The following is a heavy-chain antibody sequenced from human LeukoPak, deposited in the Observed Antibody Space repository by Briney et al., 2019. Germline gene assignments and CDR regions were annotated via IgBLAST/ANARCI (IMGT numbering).Heavy chain of an antibody. Sequence: GGSLRLSCAASGFTFSSYGMHWVRQAPGKGLEGVAVISYDGSNKYYADSVKGRFTISRDNSKNTLYLQMNSLRAEDTAVYYCARLGYCSSTSCPGDRYGMDVWGQGTTVTVSS. CDR1: GFTFSSYG. D-gene: IGHD2-2*01. J-gene: IGHJ6*02. CDR3: ARLGYCSSTSCPGDRYGMDV. V-gene: IGHV3-30*03. CDR2: ISYDGSNK.